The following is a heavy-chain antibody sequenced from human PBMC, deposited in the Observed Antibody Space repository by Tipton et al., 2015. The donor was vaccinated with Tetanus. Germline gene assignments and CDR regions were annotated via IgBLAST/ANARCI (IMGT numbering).Heavy chain of an antibody. J-gene: IGHJ4*02. Sequence: LVKPTQTLSLTCTVSGGSISRGGYYWSWIRQQPGKGLEWIGDIYNSGSTYYNPSLKSRVTISVDTSKNQFSLKLNSVTAADTAVYYCARDQARGARGWNYFDCWGQGTLVTVSS. CDR2: IYNSGST. CDR1: GGSISRGGYY. V-gene: IGHV4-31*03. D-gene: IGHD1-26*01. CDR3: ARDQARGARGWNYFDC.